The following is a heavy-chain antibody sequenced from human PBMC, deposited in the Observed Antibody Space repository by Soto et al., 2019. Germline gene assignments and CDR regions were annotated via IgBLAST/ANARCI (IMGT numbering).Heavy chain of an antibody. V-gene: IGHV4-59*01. J-gene: IGHJ6*02. CDR3: ARGEWLVRGYGMDV. CDR1: GGSISSYY. D-gene: IGHD3-3*01. Sequence: PSETLSLTCTVSGGSISSYYWSWIRQPPGKRLEWIGYIYHGGSTYYNPSLKSRLTISADTSQNQFSLKLKSVTAADTAVYYCARGEWLVRGYGMDVWGRGTTVTFSS. CDR2: IYHGGST.